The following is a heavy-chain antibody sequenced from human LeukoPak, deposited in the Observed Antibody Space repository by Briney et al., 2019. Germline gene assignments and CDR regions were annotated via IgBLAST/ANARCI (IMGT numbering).Heavy chain of an antibody. D-gene: IGHD3-10*01. J-gene: IGHJ5*02. CDR3: ARGWRYYGSGSYCWFDP. CDR1: GGSFSGYY. Sequence: SETLSLTCAVYGGSFSGYYWSWIRQPPGKGLEWIGEINHSRSTNYNPSLKSRVTISVDTSKNQFSLKLSSVTAADTAVYYCARGWRYYGSGSYCWFDPWGQGTLVTVSS. CDR2: INHSRST. V-gene: IGHV4-34*01.